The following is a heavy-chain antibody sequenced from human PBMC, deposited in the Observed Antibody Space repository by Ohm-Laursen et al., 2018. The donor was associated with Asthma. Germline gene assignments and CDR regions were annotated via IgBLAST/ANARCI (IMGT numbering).Heavy chain of an antibody. CDR3: ARDVMEWYLPAFDF. CDR1: GFTVSNSY. V-gene: IGHV3-30-3*01. Sequence: RSLRLSCAASGFTVSNSYMTWVRQAPGKGLEWVAVGGSYYDGGLKYYADSVNGRFTVSRDDSKNTLYLQMNSLRPDDTAVYYCARDVMEWYLPAFDFWGQGTLVTVSS. J-gene: IGHJ4*02. CDR2: GGSYYDGGLK. D-gene: IGHD3-3*01.